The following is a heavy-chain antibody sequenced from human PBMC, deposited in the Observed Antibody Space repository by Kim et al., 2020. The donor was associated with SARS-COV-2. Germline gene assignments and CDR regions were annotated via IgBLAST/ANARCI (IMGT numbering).Heavy chain of an antibody. CDR1: GFTFSNAW. CDR3: TTDFWGARSYYYGSGTPYYGMDV. Sequence: GGSLRLSCAASGFTFSNAWMSWVRQAPGKGLEWVGRIKSKTDGGTTDYAAPVKGRFTISRDDSKNTLYLQMNSLKTEDTAVYYCTTDFWGARSYYYGSGTPYYGMDVWGQGTTVTVSS. D-gene: IGHD3-10*01. J-gene: IGHJ6*02. V-gene: IGHV3-15*01. CDR2: IKSKTDGGTT.